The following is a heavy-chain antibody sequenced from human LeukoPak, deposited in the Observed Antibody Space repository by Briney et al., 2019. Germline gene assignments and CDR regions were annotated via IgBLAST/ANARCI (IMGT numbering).Heavy chain of an antibody. D-gene: IGHD6-19*01. Sequence: PSETLSLTCAVYGGSFSGYYWSWIRQPPGKGLEWIGEINHSGSTNYNPSLKSRVTISVDTSKNQFSLKLSSVAAADTAVYYCARAVPHIYSSGWYGAFDIWGQGTMVTVSS. J-gene: IGHJ3*02. CDR1: GGSFSGYY. CDR3: ARAVPHIYSSGWYGAFDI. V-gene: IGHV4-34*01. CDR2: INHSGST.